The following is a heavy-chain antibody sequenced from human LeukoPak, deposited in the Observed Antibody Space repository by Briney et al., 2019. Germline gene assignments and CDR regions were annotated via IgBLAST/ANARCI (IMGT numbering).Heavy chain of an antibody. Sequence: ASVKVSCKASGYTFTGYYMHWVRQAPGQGLEWMGWINPNSGGTNYAQKFQGRVTMTRDTSISTAYMELSRLTSDDTAVYYCARTPPPYFYDSSGYSNWFDPWGEGTLVTVSS. D-gene: IGHD3-22*01. CDR3: ARTPPPYFYDSSGYSNWFDP. CDR1: GYTFTGYY. V-gene: IGHV1-2*02. J-gene: IGHJ5*02. CDR2: INPNSGGT.